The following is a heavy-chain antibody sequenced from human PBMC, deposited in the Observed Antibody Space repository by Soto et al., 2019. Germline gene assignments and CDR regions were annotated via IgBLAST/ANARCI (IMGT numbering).Heavy chain of an antibody. V-gene: IGHV4-39*01. CDR1: GESIGIRSYY. CDR2: IYYSGRT. J-gene: IGHJ4*02. D-gene: IGHD2-21*02. Sequence: PSATQSLTCIVPGESIGIRSYYLGWIRQPPGKGLEWIGSIYYSGRTYYNPSFKSRVTISIDTSKNQFSLKLSSVTATDTAVYYCARQRTTVVTQAYFDHWGQGALVKVSS. CDR3: ARQRTTVVTQAYFDH.